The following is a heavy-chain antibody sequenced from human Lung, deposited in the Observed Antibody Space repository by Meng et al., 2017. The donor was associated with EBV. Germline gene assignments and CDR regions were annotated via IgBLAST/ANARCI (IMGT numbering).Heavy chain of an antibody. V-gene: IGHV1-69*10. D-gene: IGHD5-24*01. CDR1: GGTFSSYA. Sequence: QAQLGPSVAWVKNPGSSVKVSCKASGGTFSSYAISWVRQAPGQGLEWMGGIIPILGIANYAQKFQGRVTITADKSTSTAYMELSSLRSEDTAVYYCARERPGGMATTPYFDYWGQGTLVTVSS. J-gene: IGHJ4*02. CDR3: ARERPGGMATTPYFDY. CDR2: IIPILGIA.